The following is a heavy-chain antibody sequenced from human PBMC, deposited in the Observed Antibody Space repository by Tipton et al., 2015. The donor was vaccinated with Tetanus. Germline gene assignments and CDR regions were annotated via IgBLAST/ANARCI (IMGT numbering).Heavy chain of an antibody. CDR2: ISSSSSYI. CDR1: GFTFSSYS. Sequence: GSLRLSCAASGFTFSSYSMNWVRQAPGKGLEWVSSISSSSSYIYYADSVKGRFTISRDNAKNSLYLQMNSLRAEDTAVYYCAGMVYAIPSIDYWGQGTLVTVSS. D-gene: IGHD2-8*01. V-gene: IGHV3-21*01. CDR3: AGMVYAIPSIDY. J-gene: IGHJ4*02.